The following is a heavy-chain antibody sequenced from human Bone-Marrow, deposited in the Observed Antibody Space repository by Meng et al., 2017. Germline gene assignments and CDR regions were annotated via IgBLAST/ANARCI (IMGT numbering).Heavy chain of an antibody. Sequence: GSLRLSCTVSGGSISSYYWSWIRQPPGKGLEWIGYIYYSGSTNYNPSLKSRVTISVDTSKNQFSLKLSSVTAADTAVYYCARDKDSSGYYEEYYFDYWGQGTLVTVSS. CDR1: GGSISSYY. CDR2: IYYSGST. CDR3: ARDKDSSGYYEEYYFDY. V-gene: IGHV4-59*01. D-gene: IGHD3-22*01. J-gene: IGHJ4*02.